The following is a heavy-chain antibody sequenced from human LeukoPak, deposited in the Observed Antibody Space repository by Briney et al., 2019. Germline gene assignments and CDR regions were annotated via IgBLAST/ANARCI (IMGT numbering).Heavy chain of an antibody. Sequence: ASVKVSCKASGYTFTGYYMHWVRQAPGQGLEWMGWINPNSGGTNYAQKFQGRVTMTRDTSISTAYMELSRLRSDDTAVYYCARGHYDILTGYHDAFDIWGQGTMVTVSS. CDR3: ARGHYDILTGYHDAFDI. J-gene: IGHJ3*02. CDR1: GYTFTGYY. CDR2: INPNSGGT. D-gene: IGHD3-9*01. V-gene: IGHV1-2*02.